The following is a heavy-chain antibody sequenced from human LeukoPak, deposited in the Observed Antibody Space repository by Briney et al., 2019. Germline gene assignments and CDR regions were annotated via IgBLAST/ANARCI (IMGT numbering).Heavy chain of an antibody. CDR1: GYTLTELS. V-gene: IGHV1-24*01. D-gene: IGHD3-10*01. J-gene: IGHJ4*02. CDR2: FDPEDGET. Sequence: ASVKVSCKVSGYTLTELSMHWVRQAPGKGIEWMGGFDPEDGETIYAQKFQGRVTMTEDTPTDTAYMELSSLRSEDTAVYYCATGIPYYYGSGSYYNGMGYWGQGTLVTVSS. CDR3: ATGIPYYYGSGSYYNGMGY.